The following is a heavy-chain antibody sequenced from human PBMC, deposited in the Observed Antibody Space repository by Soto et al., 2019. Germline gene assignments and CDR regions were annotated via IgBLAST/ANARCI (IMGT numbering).Heavy chain of an antibody. CDR1: GFTFSSYG. CDR3: AKLSLATGADY. D-gene: IGHD1-26*01. Sequence: QVQLVESGGGVVQPGRSLRLSCAASGFTFSSYGMHWVRQAPGKGLEWVAVISYDGSNKYYADSVKGRFTISRDKSQNTLYRQMTSLRAEDTAVYYWAKLSLATGADYWGQGTLVTVSS. J-gene: IGHJ4*02. V-gene: IGHV3-30*18. CDR2: ISYDGSNK.